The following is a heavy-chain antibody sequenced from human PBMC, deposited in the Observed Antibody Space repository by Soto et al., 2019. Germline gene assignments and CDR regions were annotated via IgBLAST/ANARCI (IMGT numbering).Heavy chain of an antibody. Sequence: VGSLRLSCAASGFTVSSNYMSWVRQAPGKGLEWVSVIYSGGSTYYADSVKGRFTISRDNSKNTLYLQMNSLRAEDTAVYYCARGIYYYDSSGYDYWGQGTLVTVSS. D-gene: IGHD3-22*01. CDR1: GFTVSSNY. CDR3: ARGIYYYDSSGYDY. CDR2: IYSGGST. J-gene: IGHJ4*02. V-gene: IGHV3-53*01.